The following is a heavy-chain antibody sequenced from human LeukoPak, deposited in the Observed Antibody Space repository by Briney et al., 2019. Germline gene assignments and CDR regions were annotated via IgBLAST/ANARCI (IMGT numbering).Heavy chain of an antibody. J-gene: IGHJ3*02. D-gene: IGHD4-17*01. CDR1: GFTFSSYE. CDR2: ISSSGSTI. V-gene: IGHV3-48*03. Sequence: PGGSLRLSCAASGFTFSSYELNWVRQGPGKGLEWISYISSSGSTISYADSLKGRFTISRDNARSSLYLQMNSLRAEDTAVYYCARKFRYDDYVSAFDIWGQGTMVTVSS. CDR3: ARKFRYDDYVSAFDI.